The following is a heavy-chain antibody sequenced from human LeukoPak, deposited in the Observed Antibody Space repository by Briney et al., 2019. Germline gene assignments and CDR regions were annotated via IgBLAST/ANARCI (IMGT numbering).Heavy chain of an antibody. CDR1: GGSISSYY. V-gene: IGHV4-4*07. CDR3: ARGAVLYNWFDP. J-gene: IGHJ5*02. D-gene: IGHD4/OR15-4a*01. CDR2: IYTSGST. Sequence: SETLSLTCTVSGGSISSYYWSWIRQPAGKGLEWIGRIYTSGSTNYNPSLKSRVTMSVDTAKNQFSLKLSSVTAADTAVYYCARGAVLYNWFDPWGQGTLVTVSS.